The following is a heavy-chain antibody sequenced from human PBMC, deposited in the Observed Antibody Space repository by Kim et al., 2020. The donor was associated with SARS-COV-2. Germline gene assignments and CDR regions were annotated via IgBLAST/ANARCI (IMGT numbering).Heavy chain of an antibody. J-gene: IGHJ3*01. CDR1: GFTFDGHA. V-gene: IGHV3-9*01. CDR3: VSAF. CDR2: ISWDTIRK. Sequence: GGSLRLSCAASGFTFDGHAMHWVRQAPGKGLEWVAGISWDTIRKVYADSVKGRFIISRDNARKSLYLEMSSLSGEDKAVDYCVSAF.